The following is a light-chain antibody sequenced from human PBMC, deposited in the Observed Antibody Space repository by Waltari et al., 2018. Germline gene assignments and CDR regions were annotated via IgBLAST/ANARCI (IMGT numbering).Light chain of an antibody. J-gene: IGKJ1*01. Sequence: IQMTQYPPSLSASVGDRVPVTCRASQSISTSLNWYQQKAGKAPNLLIYVASSLQSGVPSRFSGSGSGTDFTLTISSLQPEDFATYYCQQSYITPPTFGQGTKVEVK. CDR3: QQSYITPPT. CDR2: VAS. V-gene: IGKV1-39*01. CDR1: QSISTS.